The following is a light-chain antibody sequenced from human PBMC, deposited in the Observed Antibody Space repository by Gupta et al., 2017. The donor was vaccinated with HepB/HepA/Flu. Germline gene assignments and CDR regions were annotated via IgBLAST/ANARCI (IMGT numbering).Light chain of an antibody. Sequence: EIVLTQSPATLSLSPGERATLSCRASQSVSSYLAWYQQKPVQAPRLLIYDASNRATGIPARFSGSASGTDFTLTISSLEPEDFAVYYCQHRAQWPLTFGGWTKVEI. CDR2: DAS. J-gene: IGKJ4*01. V-gene: IGKV3-11*01. CDR1: QSVSSY. CDR3: QHRAQWPLT.